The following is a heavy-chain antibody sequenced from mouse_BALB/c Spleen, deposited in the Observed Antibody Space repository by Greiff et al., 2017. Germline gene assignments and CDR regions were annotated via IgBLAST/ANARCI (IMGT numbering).Heavy chain of an antibody. Sequence: EVQLQQSGPELEKPGASVKISCKASGYSFTSYNMYWVKQSHGKSLEWIGYIDPYNGGTSYNQKFKGKATLTVDKSSSTAYMHLNSLTSEDSAVYYCARRGNYYGSSYEAWFAYWGQGTLVTVSA. CDR1: GYSFTSYN. V-gene: IGHV1S135*01. CDR3: ARRGNYYGSSYEAWFAY. D-gene: IGHD1-1*01. J-gene: IGHJ3*01. CDR2: IDPYNGGT.